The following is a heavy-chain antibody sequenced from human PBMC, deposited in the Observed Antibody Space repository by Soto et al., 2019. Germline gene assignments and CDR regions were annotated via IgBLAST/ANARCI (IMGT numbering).Heavy chain of an antibody. J-gene: IGHJ4*02. V-gene: IGHV2-5*02. CDR3: AHRPNITVGYIFDY. CDR1: GFSLSTSGVG. Sequence: QITLKESSPTLVKPTQTLTLTCTFSGFSLSTSGVGVGWIRQPPGKALEWLALIYWDDDKRYSPSLKSRITITKDTSKSQVVLTMTNMDPVDTATYYCAHRPNITVGYIFDYWGQGTLVTVSS. CDR2: IYWDDDK. D-gene: IGHD5-12*01.